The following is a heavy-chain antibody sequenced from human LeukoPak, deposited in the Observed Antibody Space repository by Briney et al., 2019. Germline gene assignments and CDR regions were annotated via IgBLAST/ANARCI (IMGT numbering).Heavy chain of an antibody. CDR1: GGSISSGGYY. Sequence: SQTLSLTCTVSGGSISSGGYYWSWIRQHPGKGLEWIGYIYYSGSTYYNPSLKSRVTISVDTSKNQFSLKLSSVTAADTAVYYCARAPAATTGDWFDPWGQGTLVTVSS. V-gene: IGHV4-31*03. J-gene: IGHJ5*02. D-gene: IGHD4-17*01. CDR2: IYYSGST. CDR3: ARAPAATTGDWFDP.